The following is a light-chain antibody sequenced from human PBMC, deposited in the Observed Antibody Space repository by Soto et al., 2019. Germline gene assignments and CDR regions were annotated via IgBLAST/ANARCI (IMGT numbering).Light chain of an antibody. Sequence: QSVLTQPASVSGSPGQSITISCTGTSSDVGGYNYVSWYQQHPGKAPTLMIYDVSNRPSGVSNRFSGSKSGNTASLTISGLQAEDEADYYCSSYTGSSTHVFGTGTKLTVL. CDR3: SSYTGSSTHV. J-gene: IGLJ1*01. V-gene: IGLV2-14*01. CDR1: SSDVGGYNY. CDR2: DVS.